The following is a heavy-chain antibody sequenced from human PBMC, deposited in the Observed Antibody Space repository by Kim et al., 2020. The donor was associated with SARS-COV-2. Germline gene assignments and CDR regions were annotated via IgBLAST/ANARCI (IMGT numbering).Heavy chain of an antibody. J-gene: IGHJ4*02. CDR2: FDPEDGET. CDR3: ATAPYYYVSSGYYSCLDY. D-gene: IGHD3-22*01. CDR1: GYTLTELS. V-gene: IGHV1-24*01. Sequence: ASVKVSCKVSGYTLTELSMHWVRQAPGKGLEWMGGFDPEDGETIYAQKFQGRVTMTEDTSTDTAYMELSSLRSEDTAVYYCATAPYYYVSSGYYSCLDYWGQGTLVTVPS.